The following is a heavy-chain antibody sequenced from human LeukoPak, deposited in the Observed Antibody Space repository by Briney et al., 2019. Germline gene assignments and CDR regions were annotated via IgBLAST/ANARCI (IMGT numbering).Heavy chain of an antibody. CDR2: ISGYNGDT. CDR3: ARVGATNFDY. CDR1: GYTLTSYA. Sequence: GASVTVSCTASGYTLTSYAISWVRQAPGQGLEWMGWISGYNGDTNYVQKLQGRVTMTTDTSTSTAYMELRSLRSDDTAVYYCARVGATNFDYWGQGTLVTVSS. V-gene: IGHV1-18*01. J-gene: IGHJ4*02. D-gene: IGHD1-26*01.